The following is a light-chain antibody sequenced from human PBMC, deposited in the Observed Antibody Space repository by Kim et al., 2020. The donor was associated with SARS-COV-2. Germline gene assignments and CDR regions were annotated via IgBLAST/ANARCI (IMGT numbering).Light chain of an antibody. V-gene: IGLV8-61*01. CDR3: VLYMGSGISV. J-gene: IGLJ3*02. CDR1: AGVVVTRHY. Sequence: GGTGTTTVELGAGVVVTRHYTSWYQKTPGQAPRTLIYSTNPRSSVVPDRFSGSILGSKAALTITGAQADDESDYYCVLYMGSGISVLGGGTQRTVL. CDR2: STN.